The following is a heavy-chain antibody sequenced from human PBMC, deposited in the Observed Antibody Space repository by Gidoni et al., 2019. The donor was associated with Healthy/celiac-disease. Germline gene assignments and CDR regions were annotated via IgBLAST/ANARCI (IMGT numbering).Heavy chain of an antibody. CDR1: GYTFTGYY. Sequence: QVQLVQSGAEVKKHGAAVKVSCKASGYTFTGYYMHWVRQAPGQGLEWMGWLTPNSGGTNYAQKCQGWVTMTRDTSISTAYLELRRLRSDDTAVYYCARDLGGYPLGLGGMDVWGQGTTVTVSS. CDR3: ARDLGGYPLGLGGMDV. CDR2: LTPNSGGT. J-gene: IGHJ6*02. D-gene: IGHD3-16*01. V-gene: IGHV1-2*04.